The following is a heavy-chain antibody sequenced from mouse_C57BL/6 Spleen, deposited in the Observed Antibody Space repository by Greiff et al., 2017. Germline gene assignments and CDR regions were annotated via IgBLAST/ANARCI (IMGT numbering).Heavy chain of an antibody. J-gene: IGHJ3*01. Sequence: VKLQQPGAELVKPGASVKLSCKASGYTFTSYWMHWVKQRPGQGLEWIGMIHPNSGSTNYNEKFKSKATLTVDKSSSTAYMQLSSLTSEDSAVYYCVSYYGSSFAYWGKGTLVTVSA. CDR1: GYTFTSYW. D-gene: IGHD1-1*01. CDR2: IHPNSGST. CDR3: VSYYGSSFAY. V-gene: IGHV1-64*01.